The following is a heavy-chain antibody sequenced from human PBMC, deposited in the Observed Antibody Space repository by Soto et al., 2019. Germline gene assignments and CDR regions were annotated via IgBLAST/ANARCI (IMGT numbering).Heavy chain of an antibody. J-gene: IGHJ3*02. CDR2: IWYDGSNK. CDR1: GFTFSSYG. CDR3: ARDLYDTPAPDAFDI. V-gene: IGHV3-33*01. Sequence: GGSLRLSCAASGFTFSSYGMHWVRQAPGKGLEWVAVIWYDGSNKYYADSVKGRFTISRDNSKNTLYLQMNSLRAEDTAVYYCARDLYDTPAPDAFDIWGQGTMVTVSS. D-gene: IGHD3-22*01.